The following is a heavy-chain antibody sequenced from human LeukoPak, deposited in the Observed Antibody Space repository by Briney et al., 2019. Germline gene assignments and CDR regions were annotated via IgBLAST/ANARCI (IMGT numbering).Heavy chain of an antibody. CDR3: ARDGSSGISHAADY. Sequence: RGSLRLSCAASGVSAGNYWMIWGRPAPGEGVEWVANIMQDGNETYYMDSVRGPGTISRDKATNSLYLQMNSLRAEDTAVYYCARDGSSGISHAADYWGQGTLVTVSS. D-gene: IGHD3-22*01. CDR2: IMQDGNET. J-gene: IGHJ4*02. V-gene: IGHV3-7*01. CDR1: GVSAGNYW.